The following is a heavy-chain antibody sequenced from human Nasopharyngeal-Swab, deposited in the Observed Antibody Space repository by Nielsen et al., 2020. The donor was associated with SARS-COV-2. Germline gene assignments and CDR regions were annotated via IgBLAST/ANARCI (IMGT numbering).Heavy chain of an antibody. J-gene: IGHJ4*02. D-gene: IGHD1-14*01. Sequence: GESLKISCAASGFTFSSYGMHWVRQAPGKGLEWVALIAHDASMNYYADSVKGRFAISRDNSKNTVSLHVDSLRTEDTAVYYCATEGGTSGRAGYFDSWGQGTLVTVSS. V-gene: IGHV3-30*02. CDR2: IAHDASMN. CDR3: ATEGGTSGRAGYFDS. CDR1: GFTFSSYG.